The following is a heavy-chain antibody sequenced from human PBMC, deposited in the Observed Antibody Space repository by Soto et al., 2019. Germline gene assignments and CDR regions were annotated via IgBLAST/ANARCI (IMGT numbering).Heavy chain of an antibody. V-gene: IGHV3-23*01. J-gene: IGHJ4*02. Sequence: GGSLRLSCAASGFTFSSYAMGWVRHGPGKGLEWVAVVSIGGSTHYADSVRGRFTISRDNSKNTMSLQMNSLTAEDTAVYFCAKRRGGGWHLDYWGQGALDAVST. CDR1: GFTFSSYA. CDR2: VSIGGST. CDR3: AKRRGGGWHLDY. D-gene: IGHD2-15*01.